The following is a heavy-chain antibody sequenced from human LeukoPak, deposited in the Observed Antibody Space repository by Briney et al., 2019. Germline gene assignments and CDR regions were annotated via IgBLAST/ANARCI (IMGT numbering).Heavy chain of an antibody. V-gene: IGHV3-30*04. CDR1: GFTFSSYA. D-gene: IGHD3-9*01. Sequence: GGSLRLSCAASGFTFSSYAMHWVCQAPGKGLEWVAVISYDGSNKYYADSVKGRFTISRDNSKNTLYLQMNSLRAEDTAVYYCARSAHYDILTGYFDYWGQGTLVTVSS. CDR3: ARSAHYDILTGYFDY. J-gene: IGHJ4*02. CDR2: ISYDGSNK.